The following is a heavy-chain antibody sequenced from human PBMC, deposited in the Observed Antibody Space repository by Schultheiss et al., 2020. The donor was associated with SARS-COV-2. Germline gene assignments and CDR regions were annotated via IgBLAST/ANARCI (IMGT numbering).Heavy chain of an antibody. Sequence: GGSLRLSCAASGFTFSSYGMHWVRQAPGKGLEWVSAITGSGDSTYYADSVKGRFTISRDNSKNTLYLQMNSLRAEDTAVYYCANLGRVVPAAPRGFDPWGQGTLVTVSS. CDR2: ITGSGDST. CDR1: GFTFSSYG. D-gene: IGHD2-2*01. V-gene: IGHV3-23*01. J-gene: IGHJ5*02. CDR3: ANLGRVVPAAPRGFDP.